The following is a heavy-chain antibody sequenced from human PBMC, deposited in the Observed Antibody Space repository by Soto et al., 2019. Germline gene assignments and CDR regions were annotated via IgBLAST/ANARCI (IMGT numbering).Heavy chain of an antibody. D-gene: IGHD1-26*01. CDR2: IGDKTKRYAT. Sequence: EVQLVQSGGGLVQPGGSLKLSCAASGFTFSVSSINWVRQASAKGLEWVGRIGDKTKRYATTYAASVKGRFTISRDDFKNTAYLQMNSLKTEDTAVYYCTKYGGSSSTPAALGQGTLVTVSS. V-gene: IGHV3-73*02. CDR3: TKYGGSSSTPAA. CDR1: GFTFSVSS. J-gene: IGHJ5*02.